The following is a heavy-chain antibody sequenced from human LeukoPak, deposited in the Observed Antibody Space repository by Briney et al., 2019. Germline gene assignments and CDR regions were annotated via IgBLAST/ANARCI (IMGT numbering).Heavy chain of an antibody. V-gene: IGHV4-34*01. D-gene: IGHD6-13*01. Sequence: PSETLSLTCAAYGGSFSGYYWSWIRQPPGKGLEWIGEINHSGSTNYNPSLKSRVTISVDTSKNQFSLKLSSVTAADTAVYYCARRIAAAGTPGHSGMDVWGQGTTVTVSS. CDR3: ARRIAAAGTPGHSGMDV. J-gene: IGHJ6*02. CDR1: GGSFSGYY. CDR2: INHSGST.